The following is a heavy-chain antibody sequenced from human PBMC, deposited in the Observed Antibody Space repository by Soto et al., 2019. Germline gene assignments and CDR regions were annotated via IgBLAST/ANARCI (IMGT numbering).Heavy chain of an antibody. D-gene: IGHD3-22*01. CDR2: ISSSSSTI. CDR1: GFTFSSYS. J-gene: IGHJ4*02. CDR3: ARGAYYYDSSGYYLRLFDY. Sequence: GGSLRLSCAASGFTFSSYSMNWVRQAPGKGLEWVSYISSSSSTIYYADSVKGRFTISRDNAKNSLYLQMNSLRDEDTAVYYCARGAYYYDSSGYYLRLFDYWGQGTLVTVSS. V-gene: IGHV3-48*02.